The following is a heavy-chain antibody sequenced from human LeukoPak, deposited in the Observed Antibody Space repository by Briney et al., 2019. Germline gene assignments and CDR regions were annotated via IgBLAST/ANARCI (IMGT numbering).Heavy chain of an antibody. V-gene: IGHV4-61*02. CDR3: ASYREAYDLYPHGLDV. CDR2: IYASGKT. J-gene: IGHJ3*01. Sequence: SETLSLTCSVSGASVSTTAYFWNWIRQPAGEGLEWIERIYASGKTHYNPSLKSRVTMSLDTSKNQFSLTMNSVTAADSAVYFCASYREAYDLYPHGLDVWGRGTVVTVSS. D-gene: IGHD5-24*01. CDR1: GASVSTTAYF.